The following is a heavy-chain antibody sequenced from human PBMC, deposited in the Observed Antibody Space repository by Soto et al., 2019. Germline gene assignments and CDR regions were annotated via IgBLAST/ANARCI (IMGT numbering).Heavy chain of an antibody. CDR3: ATLTARF. D-gene: IGHD6-6*01. CDR2: VYWDDDK. J-gene: IGHJ4*02. Sequence: ITLEESGPTLVKPTETLTLTCTFSGFSLTTGVGVGWVRQPPGKALEWLALVYWDDDKHYTPSLMSRLTITKDISKGQVVLTMTNIDPVDTATYYCATLTARFWGPGTLVTVSS. CDR1: GFSLTTGVG. V-gene: IGHV2-5*02.